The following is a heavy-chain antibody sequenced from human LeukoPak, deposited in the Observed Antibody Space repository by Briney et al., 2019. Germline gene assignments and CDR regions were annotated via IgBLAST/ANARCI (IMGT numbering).Heavy chain of an antibody. CDR3: ASPRGDYYDSSGYTFDY. J-gene: IGHJ4*02. CDR2: ISSSSSYI. Sequence: GGSLRLSCAASGFTFSSYSMNWVRQAPGKGLEWVSSISSSSSYIYYADSVKGRFTISRDNAKNSLYLQMNSLRAEDTAVYYCASPRGDYYDSSGYTFDYWGQGTLVTVSS. CDR1: GFTFSSYS. V-gene: IGHV3-21*01. D-gene: IGHD3-22*01.